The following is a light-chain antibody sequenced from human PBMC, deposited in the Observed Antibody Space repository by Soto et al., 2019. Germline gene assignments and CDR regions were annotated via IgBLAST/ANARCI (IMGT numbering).Light chain of an antibody. CDR1: QDISNY. J-gene: IGKJ4*01. CDR2: DAS. V-gene: IGKV1-33*01. CDR3: QQYDNLLFT. Sequence: DLPMTQSPSSLSASVGDRVTITCQASQDISNYLNWYQQKPGKAPKLLIYDASNLKTGVPSRFSGSGSGTDFTFTISSLQAEDIATYYCQQYDNLLFTFGGGTKVEIK.